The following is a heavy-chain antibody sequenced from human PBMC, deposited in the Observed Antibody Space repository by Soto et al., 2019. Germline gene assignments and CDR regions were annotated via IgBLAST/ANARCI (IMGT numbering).Heavy chain of an antibody. CDR3: ARGSGSYSYFDY. CDR1: GFTFSSYA. CDR2: ISSNGGST. J-gene: IGHJ4*02. V-gene: IGHV3-64*01. D-gene: IGHD1-26*01. Sequence: GGSLRLSCAASGFTFSSYAMHWVRQAPGKGLEHVSAISSNGGSTYYANSVKGRFTISRDNSKNTLYLQMGSLRAEDMAVYYCARGSGSYSYFDYWGQGTLVTVSS.